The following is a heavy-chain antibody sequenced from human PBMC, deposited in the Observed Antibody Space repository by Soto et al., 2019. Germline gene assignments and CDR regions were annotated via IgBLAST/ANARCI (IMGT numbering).Heavy chain of an antibody. Sequence: QITLKESGPTLVKPTQTLTLTCTFSGFSLSTNGMGVGWIRQPPGKALEWLAVIYWDDDKRYSPSLKSRLTITKGTSKNRVVLTMTNMAPVDTATYYCAHRGYYGSGLDYWGQGTLVTVSS. CDR2: IYWDDDK. CDR1: GFSLSTNGMG. J-gene: IGHJ4*02. D-gene: IGHD3-10*01. V-gene: IGHV2-5*02. CDR3: AHRGYYGSGLDY.